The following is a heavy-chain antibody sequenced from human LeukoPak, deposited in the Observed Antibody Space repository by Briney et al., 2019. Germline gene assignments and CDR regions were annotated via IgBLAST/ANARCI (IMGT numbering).Heavy chain of an antibody. CDR1: GGSISSSSYY. J-gene: IGHJ5*02. CDR3: ARRITMIVVVKRNWFDP. Sequence: SETLSLTCTVSGGSISSSSYYWGWIRQPPGKGLEWIGSIYYSGSTNYNPSLKSRVTISVDTSKNQFSLKLSSVTAADTAVYYCARRITMIVVVKRNWFDPWGQGTLVTVSS. CDR2: IYYSGST. D-gene: IGHD3-22*01. V-gene: IGHV4-39*07.